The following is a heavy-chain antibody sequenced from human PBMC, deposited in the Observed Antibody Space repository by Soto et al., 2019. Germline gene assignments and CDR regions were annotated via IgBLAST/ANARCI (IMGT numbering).Heavy chain of an antibody. D-gene: IGHD3-16*02. Sequence: PGGSLRLSCAASGFTFTRYSMNWVRQAPGKGLEWVSSISSTTNYIYYGDSMKGRFTISRDNAKNSLYLEMNSLRAEDTAVYYCAKDLVYVWGSYRYDAFDIWGQGTMVTVSS. CDR2: ISSTTNYI. CDR1: GFTFTRYS. CDR3: AKDLVYVWGSYRYDAFDI. J-gene: IGHJ3*02. V-gene: IGHV3-21*06.